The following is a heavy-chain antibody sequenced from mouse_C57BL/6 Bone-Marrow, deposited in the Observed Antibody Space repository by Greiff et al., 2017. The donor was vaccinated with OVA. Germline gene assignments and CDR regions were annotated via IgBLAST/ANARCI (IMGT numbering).Heavy chain of an antibody. D-gene: IGHD2-5*01. CDR3: ARRDYSNPYYFDY. V-gene: IGHV1-20*01. Sequence: VQLQQSGPELVKPGDSVKISCKASGYSFTGYFMNWVMQSHGKSLEWIGRINPYNGDTFYNQKFKGKATLTVDKSSSTAHMELRSLTSEDSAVYYCARRDYSNPYYFDYWGQGTTLTVSS. CDR2: INPYNGDT. J-gene: IGHJ2*01. CDR1: GYSFTGYF.